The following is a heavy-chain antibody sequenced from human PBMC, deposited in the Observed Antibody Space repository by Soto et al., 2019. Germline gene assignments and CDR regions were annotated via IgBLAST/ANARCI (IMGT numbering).Heavy chain of an antibody. J-gene: IGHJ4*02. CDR1: GYTFTSYG. Sequence: ASVKVSCKASGYTFTSYGSSWVRQAPGQGLEWMGWISAYNGNTNYAQKLQGRVTMTTDTSTSTAYMELRSLRSDDTAVYYCARDRSSSYYDFWSGSLPDDYWGQGTLVTVSS. V-gene: IGHV1-18*01. CDR3: ARDRSSSYYDFWSGSLPDDY. D-gene: IGHD3-3*01. CDR2: ISAYNGNT.